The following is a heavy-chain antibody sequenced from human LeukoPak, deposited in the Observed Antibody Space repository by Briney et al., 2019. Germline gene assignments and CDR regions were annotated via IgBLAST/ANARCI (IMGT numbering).Heavy chain of an antibody. Sequence: GSSVTVSCKASGYTFTSYYMHWVRQAPGQGLEWMGIINPSGGSTSYAQKFQGRVTMTRDTSTSTVYMELSSLRSEDTAVYYCARGPHSRANYYYYGMDVWGQGTTVTVSS. CDR1: GYTFTSYY. J-gene: IGHJ6*02. CDR3: ARGPHSRANYYYYGMDV. V-gene: IGHV1-46*01. CDR2: INPSGGST.